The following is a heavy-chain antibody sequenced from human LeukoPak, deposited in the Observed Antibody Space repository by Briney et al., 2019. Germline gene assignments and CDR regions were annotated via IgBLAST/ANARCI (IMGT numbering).Heavy chain of an antibody. CDR2: INPNSGGT. J-gene: IGHJ5*02. Sequence: ASVKVSCKASGYTFTGYYMHWVRQSTVHWLDWMGRINPNSGGTNYAQKFQGRVTMTRDTSISTAYMELSRLRSDDTAVYYCARDLSAVAGTWGQGTLVTVSS. CDR1: GYTFTGYY. CDR3: ARDLSAVAGT. V-gene: IGHV1-2*06. D-gene: IGHD6-19*01.